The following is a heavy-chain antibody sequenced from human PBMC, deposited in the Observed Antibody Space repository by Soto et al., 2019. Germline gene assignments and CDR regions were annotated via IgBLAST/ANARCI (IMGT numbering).Heavy chain of an antibody. CDR1: GFTFSSYS. CDR2: ISSSSSTI. J-gene: IGHJ4*02. Sequence: EVQLVESGGGLVQPGGSLRLSCAASGFTFSSYSMNWVRQAPGKGLEWVSYISSSSSTIYYADSVKGRFTISRDNAKNSLYLQMNSLRAEDTAVYYGARDPYYDFWSGYNQFDYWGQGTLVTVSS. CDR3: ARDPYYDFWSGYNQFDY. V-gene: IGHV3-48*01. D-gene: IGHD3-3*01.